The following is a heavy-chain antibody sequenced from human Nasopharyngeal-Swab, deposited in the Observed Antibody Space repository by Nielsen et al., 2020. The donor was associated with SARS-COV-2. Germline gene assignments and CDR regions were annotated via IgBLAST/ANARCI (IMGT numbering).Heavy chain of an antibody. V-gene: IGHV4-38-2*01. D-gene: IGHD3-10*01. Sequence: SETLLTCAISGDSVTSYYWGWIRQPPGKGLEWIGSMYHSGHTYHNLSLKSRVTISVDTSKNQVSLNLTSVTAADTAVYYCARHLSDVDSPMVPWFDPWGQGTLVTVSS. CDR3: ARHLSDVDSPMVPWFDP. CDR1: GDSVTSYY. CDR2: MYHSGHT. J-gene: IGHJ5*02.